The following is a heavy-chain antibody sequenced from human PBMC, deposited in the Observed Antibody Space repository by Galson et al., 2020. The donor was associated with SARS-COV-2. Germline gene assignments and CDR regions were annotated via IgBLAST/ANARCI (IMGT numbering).Heavy chain of an antibody. CDR3: TRPYYDSSGFYYRDY. CDR1: GFTFGDYA. V-gene: IGHV3-49*03. J-gene: IGHJ4*02. D-gene: IGHD3-22*01. CDR2: IGSKAYGGTT. Sequence: GESLKISSTASGFTFGDYAVSWFRPAPGKGLAWVGFIGSKAYGGTTEYAASVKGRFTISRDDSKSIAYLQMNSLKTEDTAVYYCTRPYYDSSGFYYRDYWGQGTLVTVSS.